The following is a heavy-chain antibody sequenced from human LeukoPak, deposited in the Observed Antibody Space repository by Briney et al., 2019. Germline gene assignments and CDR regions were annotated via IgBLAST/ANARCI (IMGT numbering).Heavy chain of an antibody. V-gene: IGHV3-7*03. CDR1: GFTFSSYW. CDR2: IKQDGSEK. Sequence: GSLRLSCAASGFTFSSYWMSWVRQAPGKGLEWVANIKQDGSEKYYVDSVKGRFTISRDNAKNSLYLQMNSLRAEDTALYYCAKADGDGYNVDYWGQGTLVTVSS. CDR3: AKADGDGYNVDY. D-gene: IGHD5-24*01. J-gene: IGHJ4*02.